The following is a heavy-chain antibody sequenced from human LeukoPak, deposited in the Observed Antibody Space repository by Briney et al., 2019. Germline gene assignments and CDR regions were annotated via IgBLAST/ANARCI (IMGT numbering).Heavy chain of an antibody. Sequence: GGSLRLSCAASGFTFSSYWMRWVRQAPGKGLEWVANIKQDGSEKYYVDSVKGRFTISRDNAKNSLYLQMNSLRAEDTAVYYCARVEGVYYDFWSGYYHHDYWGQGTLVTVSS. CDR1: GFTFSSYW. CDR3: ARVEGVYYDFWSGYYHHDY. V-gene: IGHV3-7*01. D-gene: IGHD3-3*01. J-gene: IGHJ4*02. CDR2: IKQDGSEK.